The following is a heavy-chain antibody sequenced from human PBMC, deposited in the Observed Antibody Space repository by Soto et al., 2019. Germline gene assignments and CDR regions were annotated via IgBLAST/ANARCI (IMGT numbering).Heavy chain of an antibody. J-gene: IGHJ4*01. CDR1: GGSFSGYY. V-gene: IGHV4-34*01. CDR3: ARDPPKYCSGGSCYRGCRDY. Sequence: KASETLSLTCAVYGGSFSGYYWSWIRQPPGKGLEWIGEINHSGSTNYNPSLKSRVTISVDTSKNQFSLKLSSVTAADTAVYYCARDPPKYCSGGSCYRGCRDYWGHVTLWTVSP. D-gene: IGHD2-15*01. CDR2: INHSGST.